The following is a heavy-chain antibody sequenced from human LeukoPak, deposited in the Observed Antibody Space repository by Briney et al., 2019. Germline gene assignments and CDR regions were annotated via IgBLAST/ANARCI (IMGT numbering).Heavy chain of an antibody. CDR3: ARVSSAGIWDY. D-gene: IGHD6-19*01. Sequence: PSETLSLTCTVSGGSFCGYYWSWIRQPAGKGLEWIGRIYTSGSTNYNPSLKSRVTMSVDTSKNQFSLKLSSVTAADTAVYYCARVSSAGIWDYWGQGTLVTVSS. CDR2: IYTSGST. CDR1: GGSFCGYY. V-gene: IGHV4-4*07. J-gene: IGHJ4*02.